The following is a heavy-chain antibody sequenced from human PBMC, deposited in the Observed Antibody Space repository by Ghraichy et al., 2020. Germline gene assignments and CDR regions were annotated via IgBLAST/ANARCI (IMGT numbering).Heavy chain of an antibody. CDR3: ARDPKRGALDY. CDR1: GFTFSGSW. V-gene: IGHV3-7*03. J-gene: IGHJ4*02. Sequence: GGSLRLSCTASGFTFSGSWMSWVRQAPEKGLEWVANINNDGKEKYYVDSLKGRFTSSRDNGKNSLFLQISSLRVEDTAVYYCARDPKRGALDYWGQGTLVAVSS. CDR2: INNDGKEK. D-gene: IGHD3-10*01.